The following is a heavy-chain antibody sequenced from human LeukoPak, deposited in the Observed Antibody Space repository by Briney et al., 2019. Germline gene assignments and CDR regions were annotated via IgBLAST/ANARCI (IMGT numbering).Heavy chain of an antibody. CDR2: ITTYNGNT. CDR1: GYTFTSYY. Sequence: ASVKVSCKASGYTFTSYYMHWVRQAPGQGLEWMGWITTYNGNTNYAQNLQGRVTMTTDTSTSTAYMERRSLRSDDTAVYYCARGYCSSTSCSPGGYWGQGTLVTVSS. D-gene: IGHD2-2*01. V-gene: IGHV1-18*04. CDR3: ARGYCSSTSCSPGGY. J-gene: IGHJ4*02.